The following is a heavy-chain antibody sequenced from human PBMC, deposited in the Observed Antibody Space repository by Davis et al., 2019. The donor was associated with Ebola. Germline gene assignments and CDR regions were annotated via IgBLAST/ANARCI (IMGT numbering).Heavy chain of an antibody. Sequence: ASVKVSCKASGGTFSSYAISWVRQAPGQGLEWMGWISAYNGNTNYAQKLQGRVTMTTDTSTSTAYMELRSLRSDDTAVYYCARVLGSTAMPGTDFDYWGQGTLVTVSS. V-gene: IGHV1-18*01. J-gene: IGHJ4*02. D-gene: IGHD5-18*01. CDR2: ISAYNGNT. CDR3: ARVLGSTAMPGTDFDY. CDR1: GGTFSSYA.